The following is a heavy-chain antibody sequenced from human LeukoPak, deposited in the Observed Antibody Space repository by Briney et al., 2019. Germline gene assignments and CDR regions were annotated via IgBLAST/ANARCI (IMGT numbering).Heavy chain of an antibody. CDR1: GGTFSSYA. CDR3: AKGVYYYYYYMDV. Sequence: SVKVSCKASGGTFSSYAISWVRQAPGQGLEWMGGIIPIFGTANYAQKSQGRVTITADESTSTAYMELSSLRSEDTAVYYCAKGVYYYYYYMDVWGKGTTVTVSS. CDR2: IIPIFGTA. J-gene: IGHJ6*03. V-gene: IGHV1-69*13. D-gene: IGHD3-16*01.